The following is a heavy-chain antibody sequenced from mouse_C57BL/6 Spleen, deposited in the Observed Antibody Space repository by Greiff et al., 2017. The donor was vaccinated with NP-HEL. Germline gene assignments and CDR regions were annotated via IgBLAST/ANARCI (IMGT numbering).Heavy chain of an antibody. CDR2: FYPGSGSI. CDR3: AKHEGTAYYFDD. V-gene: IGHV1-62-2*01. D-gene: IGHD4-1*01. CDR1: GYTFTEYT. J-gene: IGHJ2*01. Sequence: QVHVKQSGAELVKPGASVKLSCKASGYTFTEYTIHWVKQRSGQGLEWIGWFYPGSGSIKYNEKFKDKATLTADKSSSTVYMELSRLTSEDSAVYFCAKHEGTAYYFDDWGQGTTLTVSS.